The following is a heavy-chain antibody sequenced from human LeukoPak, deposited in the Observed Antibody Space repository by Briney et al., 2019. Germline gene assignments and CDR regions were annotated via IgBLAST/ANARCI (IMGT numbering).Heavy chain of an antibody. V-gene: IGHV3-23*01. Sequence: GGSLRLSCIASGFTFSTYTMAWVRQAQGGGLEWVSAIGGDGGGTFYADSVKGRFAISRDNSKSTLYLQMNSLRAEDTAVYYCLKDFGRNLGGPGYWGRGTLSPSPQ. J-gene: IGHJ4*02. CDR1: GFTFSTYT. CDR3: LKDFGRNLGGPGY. D-gene: IGHD3-10*01. CDR2: IGGDGGGT.